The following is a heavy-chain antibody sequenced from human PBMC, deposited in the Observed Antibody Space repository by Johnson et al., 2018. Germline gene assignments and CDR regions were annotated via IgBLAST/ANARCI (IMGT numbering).Heavy chain of an antibody. V-gene: IGHV3-21*04. D-gene: IGHD2-21*02. Sequence: EVQLVESGGGLVQPGGSLRLSCAASGFTFSSYSMNWVRQAPGKGLEWVSSISSSSSYIYYADSVKGRFTISRDNSKNTLYLQMNSLRAEDTAVYYCARYCGGDCYDAFDIWGQGTMVTVSS. CDR1: GFTFSSYS. J-gene: IGHJ3*02. CDR3: ARYCGGDCYDAFDI. CDR2: ISSSSSYI.